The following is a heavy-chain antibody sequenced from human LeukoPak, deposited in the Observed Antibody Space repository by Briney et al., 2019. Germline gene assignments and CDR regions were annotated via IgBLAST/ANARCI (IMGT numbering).Heavy chain of an antibody. V-gene: IGHV4-59*01. J-gene: IGHJ4*02. CDR2: IYYSGST. CDR1: GVSISSYY. Sequence: SETLSLTCTVYGVSISSYYWSWIRQPPGKGLEWIGYIYYSGSTNYNPSLKSRVTISVDTSKNQFSLKLSSVTAADTAVYYCARGGRFPCDYWGQGTLVTASS. CDR3: ARGGRFPCDY. D-gene: IGHD2-21*01.